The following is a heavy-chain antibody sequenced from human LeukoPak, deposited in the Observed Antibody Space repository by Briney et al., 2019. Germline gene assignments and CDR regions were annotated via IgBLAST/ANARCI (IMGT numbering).Heavy chain of an antibody. D-gene: IGHD3-22*01. Sequence: QTGGSLRLSCAASGFTFSSYGMSWVRQAPGKGLEWVSAISGSGGSTYYADSVKGRFTISRDNSKNIVYLQMSSLRAEDTAVYYCAKDQGSGYYSGYFDYWGQGTLVTVSS. J-gene: IGHJ4*02. V-gene: IGHV3-23*01. CDR3: AKDQGSGYYSGYFDY. CDR2: ISGSGGST. CDR1: GFTFSSYG.